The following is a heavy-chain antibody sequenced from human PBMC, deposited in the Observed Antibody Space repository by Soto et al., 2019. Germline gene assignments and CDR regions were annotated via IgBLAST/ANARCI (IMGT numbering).Heavy chain of an antibody. CDR3: ARGSSSSVAFDI. CDR2: TYYRSKWYN. J-gene: IGHJ3*02. D-gene: IGHD6-6*01. Sequence: SPTLSLTCAISGDIVSSNNAAWNWIRQSPSRGLEWLGRTYYRSKWYNDYAVSVKSRIAINPDTSKNQFSLQLNSVTPEDTAVYYCARGSSSSVAFDIWGQGTMVTVSS. CDR1: GDIVSSNNAA. V-gene: IGHV6-1*01.